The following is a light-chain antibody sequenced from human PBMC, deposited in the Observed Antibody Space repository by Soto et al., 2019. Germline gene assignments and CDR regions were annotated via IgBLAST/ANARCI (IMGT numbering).Light chain of an antibody. CDR2: GAS. V-gene: IGKV3-15*01. CDR3: QQYNDWPTWT. CDR1: QSLSSN. Sequence: EIVMTQSPATLSVSPGERATLSCRASQSLSSNLAWYQQKPGQAPRLLIYGASTRATGIPARFSGSGSGTDFTITISSLQSEDFAVYYCQQYNDWPTWTFGQGTKVEIK. J-gene: IGKJ1*01.